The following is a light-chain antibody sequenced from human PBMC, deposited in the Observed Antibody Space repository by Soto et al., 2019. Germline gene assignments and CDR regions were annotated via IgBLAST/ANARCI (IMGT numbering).Light chain of an antibody. CDR3: AAWDDSLNGWV. CDR1: SSNIGSNT. Sequence: QSVLTQPPSASGTPGQRVTISCSGSSSNIGSNTVNWYLQLPGTAPKLLIYSNNQRPSGVPDRFSGSKSGTSASLAISGLQSEDEADYYCAAWDDSLNGWVFGGGTNLTVL. J-gene: IGLJ3*02. V-gene: IGLV1-44*01. CDR2: SNN.